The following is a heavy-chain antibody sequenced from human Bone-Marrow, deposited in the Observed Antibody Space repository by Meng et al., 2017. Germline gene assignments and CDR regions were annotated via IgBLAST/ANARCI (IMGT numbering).Heavy chain of an antibody. CDR2: ISAYNGNT. J-gene: IGHJ4*01. CDR1: GYTFTSYG. V-gene: IGHV1-18*01. D-gene: IGHD4-17*01. CDR3: ASPLVGYGDYDV. Sequence: ASVKVSCKASGYTFTSYGISWVRQAPGQGLEWMGWISAYNGNTNYAQKLQGRVTMTTDTSTSTAYMELRSLRSDDTAVYYCASPLVGYGDYDVWGHGTLVTVSS.